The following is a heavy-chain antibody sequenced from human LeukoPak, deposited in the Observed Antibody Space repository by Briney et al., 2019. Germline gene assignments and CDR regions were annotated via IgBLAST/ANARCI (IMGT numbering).Heavy chain of an antibody. CDR1: GGSISRDY. CDR2: IHYSGAT. D-gene: IGHD2-21*02. J-gene: IGHJ4*02. V-gene: IGHV4-59*08. CDR3: ATLRGASTAVFDS. Sequence: SETLSLTCTVSGGSISRDYWSWLRQPPGKRLEWIGYIHYSGATNYNPSLKSRVTISVDTSKNQFSLKLSSVTAADTALYYCATLRGASTAVFDSWGQGTLVTVSS.